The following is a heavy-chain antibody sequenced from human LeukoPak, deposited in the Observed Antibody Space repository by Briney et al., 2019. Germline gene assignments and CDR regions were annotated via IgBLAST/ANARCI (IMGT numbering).Heavy chain of an antibody. CDR3: ARDQSGYVGVGYSYYYYMDV. V-gene: IGHV1-18*01. Sequence: GASVKVSCKASGYTLTSYGISWVRQAPGQGLEWMGWISAYNGNTNYAQKLQGRVTMTTDTSTSTAYMELRSLRSDDTAVYYCARDQSGYVGVGYSYYYYMDVGGKGTRATIP. J-gene: IGHJ6*03. D-gene: IGHD5-12*01. CDR2: ISAYNGNT. CDR1: GYTLTSYG.